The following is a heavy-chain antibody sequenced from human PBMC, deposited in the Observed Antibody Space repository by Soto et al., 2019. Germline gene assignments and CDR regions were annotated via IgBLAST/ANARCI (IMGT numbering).Heavy chain of an antibody. CDR1: GYTFTSYG. Sequence: ASVKVSCKASGYTFTSYGISRVRQAPGQGLEWMGWISAYNGNTNYAQKLQGRVTMTTDTSTSTAYMELRSLRSDDTAVYYCASGDLSGYYPYYYYYGMDVWGQGTTVTVSS. CDR3: ASGDLSGYYPYYYYYGMDV. J-gene: IGHJ6*02. CDR2: ISAYNGNT. V-gene: IGHV1-18*01. D-gene: IGHD3-22*01.